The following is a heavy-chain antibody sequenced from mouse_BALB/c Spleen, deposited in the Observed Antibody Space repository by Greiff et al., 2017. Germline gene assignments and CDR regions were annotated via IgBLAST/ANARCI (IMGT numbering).Heavy chain of an antibody. CDR2: IDPANGNT. CDR3: AKGSYFDY. Sequence: EVQLQQSGAELVKPGASVKLSCTASGFNIKDTYMHWVKQRPEQGLEWIGRIDPANGNTKYDPKFQGKATITADTSSNTAYLQLSSLTSEDTAVYYCAKGSYFDYWGQGTTLTVSS. J-gene: IGHJ2*01. CDR1: GFNIKDTY. V-gene: IGHV14-3*02. D-gene: IGHD1-1*01.